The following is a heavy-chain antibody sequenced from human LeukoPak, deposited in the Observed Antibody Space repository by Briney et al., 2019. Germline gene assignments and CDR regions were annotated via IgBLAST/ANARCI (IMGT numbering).Heavy chain of an antibody. CDR1: GFMFSRFW. D-gene: IGHD3-16*01. CDR2: ITPDGAST. J-gene: IGHJ4*02. Sequence: GGSLRLSCVASGFMFSRFWIHWVRQVPGKGLVWVSRITPDGASTSYADSVKGRFTVSRDNAKSTLYLQMNNLNAEDTAVYYCAKDFEMLETPGDDFEYWGQGALVTVSS. V-gene: IGHV3-74*01. CDR3: AKDFEMLETPGDDFEY.